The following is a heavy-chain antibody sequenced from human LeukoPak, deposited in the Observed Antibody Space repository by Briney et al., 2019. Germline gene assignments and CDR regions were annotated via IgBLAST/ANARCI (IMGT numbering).Heavy chain of an antibody. D-gene: IGHD3-10*01. Sequence: GGSLRLSCAASGFTFSSYSMNWVRQAPGEGLEWVSSISSSSYISYADSVKGRFTISRDNAKNSLFLHMNSLRAEDTAVYYCARVYSGTQAFDIWGQGTMVTVSS. CDR1: GFTFSSYS. CDR3: ARVYSGTQAFDI. V-gene: IGHV3-21*01. J-gene: IGHJ3*02. CDR2: ISSSSYI.